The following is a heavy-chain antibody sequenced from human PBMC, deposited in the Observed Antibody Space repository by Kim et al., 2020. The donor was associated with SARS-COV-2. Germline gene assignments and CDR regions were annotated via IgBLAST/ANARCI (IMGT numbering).Heavy chain of an antibody. D-gene: IGHD3-16*01. J-gene: IGHJ5*02. CDR2: ISQDGSQK. Sequence: GGSLRLSCAASGFTISAYWMRWLRQAPGKGLESVATISQDGSQKYYVNSVRGRFTISRDNDNAMNSVDLQMNSLRPEDTAVYYCVGDRGWFDPWGQGTLVTVSS. CDR3: VGDRGWFDP. V-gene: IGHV3-7*01. CDR1: GFTISAYW.